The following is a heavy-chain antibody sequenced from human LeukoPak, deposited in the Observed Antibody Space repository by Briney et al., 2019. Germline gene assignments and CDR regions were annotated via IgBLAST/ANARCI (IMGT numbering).Heavy chain of an antibody. V-gene: IGHV3-33*01. CDR1: GFTFSSYG. CDR3: ARDHVSSSPGWFDP. CDR2: IWYDGSNK. Sequence: GGSLRLSCAASGFTFSSYGMHWVRQAPGKGLEWVAVIWYDGSNKYYADSVKGRFTISRDNSKNTLYLQMNSLRAEDTAVYYCARDHVSSSPGWFDPWGQGTLVTVSS. D-gene: IGHD6-6*01. J-gene: IGHJ5*02.